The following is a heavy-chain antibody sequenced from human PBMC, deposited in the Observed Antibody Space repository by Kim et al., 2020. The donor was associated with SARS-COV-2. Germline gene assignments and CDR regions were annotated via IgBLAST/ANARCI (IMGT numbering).Heavy chain of an antibody. D-gene: IGHD6-19*01. J-gene: IGHJ4*02. CDR3: ARAIQQWLVRGVGY. Sequence: GGSLRLSCAASGFTFSSYAMHWVRQAPGKGLEWVAVISYDGSNKYYADSVKGRFTISRDNSKNTLYLQMNSLRAEDTAVYYCARAIQQWLVRGVGYWGQGTLVTVSS. CDR1: GFTFSSYA. V-gene: IGHV3-30*04. CDR2: ISYDGSNK.